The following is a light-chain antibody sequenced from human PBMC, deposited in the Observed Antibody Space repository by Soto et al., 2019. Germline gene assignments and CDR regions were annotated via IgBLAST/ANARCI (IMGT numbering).Light chain of an antibody. J-gene: IGKJ1*01. CDR2: AAS. V-gene: IGKV1-5*01. CDR1: QSISSW. CDR3: QQYHSTRT. Sequence: DIQMTQSPSTLSASVGDRVTITCRASQSISSWLAWYQQKPGKAPKLLIYAASTLQSGVPSRFSGSGSGTDFTLTISCLQSEDFATYYCQQYHSTRTFGQGTKVDIK.